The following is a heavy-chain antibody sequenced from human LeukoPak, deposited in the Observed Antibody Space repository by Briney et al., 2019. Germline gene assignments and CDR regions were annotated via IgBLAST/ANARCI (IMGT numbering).Heavy chain of an antibody. Sequence: GGSLRLSCAASGFTFSSYVMHWVRQAPGKGLEWVAVISFDGSNEYYADSVKGRFTISRDNSKNTLYLQMNSLRAEDTAVYYCAKGLTVYYFDYWGQGTLVTVSS. CDR1: GFTFSSYV. CDR2: ISFDGSNE. J-gene: IGHJ4*02. D-gene: IGHD1-14*01. CDR3: AKGLTVYYFDY. V-gene: IGHV3-30*18.